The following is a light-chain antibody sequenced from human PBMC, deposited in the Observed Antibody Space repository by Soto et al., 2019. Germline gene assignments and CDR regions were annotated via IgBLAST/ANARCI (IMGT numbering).Light chain of an antibody. CDR2: EVS. J-gene: IGLJ1*01. CDR3: TSYANSNTYV. Sequence: QSVLTQPASVSRSPGQSITISCTGTSSDVGAYNYVSWYQQHPGKAPKLMISEVSNRPSGVSNRFSGSKSGNTASLTISGLQAEDEADYYCTSYANSNTYVFGTGTKLTVL. V-gene: IGLV2-14*01. CDR1: SSDVGAYNY.